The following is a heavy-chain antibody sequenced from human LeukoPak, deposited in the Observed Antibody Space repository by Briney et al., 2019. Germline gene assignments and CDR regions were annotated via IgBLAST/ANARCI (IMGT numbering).Heavy chain of an antibody. CDR1: GGSISNYY. V-gene: IGHV4-4*07. CDR3: ARGAYCGGDCYSFDY. Sequence: PSETLSLTCTVSGGSISNYYWNWIRQPAGKGLERIGRVYSSGITNYNSSLRSRVTMSVDTSKNQFSLKLSSVTAADTAVYYCARGAYCGGDCYSFDYWGQGTLVTVSS. J-gene: IGHJ4*02. CDR2: VYSSGIT. D-gene: IGHD2-21*02.